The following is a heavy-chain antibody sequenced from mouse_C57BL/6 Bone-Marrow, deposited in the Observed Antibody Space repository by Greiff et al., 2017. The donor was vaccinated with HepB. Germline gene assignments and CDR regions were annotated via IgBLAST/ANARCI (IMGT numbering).Heavy chain of an antibody. V-gene: IGHV1-31*01. CDR1: GYSFTGSY. CDR3: ERCRFYDMDY. J-gene: IGHJ4*01. CDR2: INPYNGDS. Sequence: VQLQQSGPELVKPGASVKISCKASGYSFTGSYMHWVKQSHGKILDWIGYINPYNGDSSYNQKFKGKATLTVDKSSSTAYMELRSLTSEDSAVYYCERCRFYDMDYWGRGTSVTVSA.